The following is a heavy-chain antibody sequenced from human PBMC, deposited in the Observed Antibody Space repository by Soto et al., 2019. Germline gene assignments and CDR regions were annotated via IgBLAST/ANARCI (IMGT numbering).Heavy chain of an antibody. J-gene: IGHJ6*03. CDR3: AKGGDILTGYYPPLYYYYMDV. CDR2: ISGSGGST. D-gene: IGHD3-9*01. CDR1: GFTFSSYA. Sequence: GGSLRLSCAASGFTFSSYAMSWVRQAPGKGLEWVSAISGSGGSTYYADSVKGRFTISRDNSKNTLYLQMNSLRAEDTAVYYCAKGGDILTGYYPPLYYYYMDVWGKGTTVTVSS. V-gene: IGHV3-23*01.